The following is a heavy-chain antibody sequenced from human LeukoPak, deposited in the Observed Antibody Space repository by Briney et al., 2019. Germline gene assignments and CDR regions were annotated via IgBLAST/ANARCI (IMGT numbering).Heavy chain of an antibody. Sequence: PGGSLRLSCAASGFTFSSYSMNWVRQAPGKGLEWVSSISSSSSYIYYADSVKGRFTISRDNAKNSLYLQMNSLRAEDTAVYYCARDPGIAVAGDYYYYMDVRGKGTTVTVSS. CDR2: ISSSSSYI. V-gene: IGHV3-21*01. CDR3: ARDPGIAVAGDYYYYMDV. J-gene: IGHJ6*03. CDR1: GFTFSSYS. D-gene: IGHD6-19*01.